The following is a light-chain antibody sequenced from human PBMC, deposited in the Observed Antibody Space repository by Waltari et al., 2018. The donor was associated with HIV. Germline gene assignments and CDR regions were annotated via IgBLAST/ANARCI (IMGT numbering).Light chain of an antibody. V-gene: IGLV2-23*03. CDR3: CSYAGSNTFV. J-gene: IGLJ1*01. CDR1: NSDVGSYNL. Sequence: QSALTQPASVSGSPGQSITISCTGTNSDVGSYNLVSWYQQHPGKAPKLMIYEGSKRPSGVAKRFSGSKYGNTASLTISGRQAEDEADYYCCSYAGSNTFVFGTGTKVTVL. CDR2: EGS.